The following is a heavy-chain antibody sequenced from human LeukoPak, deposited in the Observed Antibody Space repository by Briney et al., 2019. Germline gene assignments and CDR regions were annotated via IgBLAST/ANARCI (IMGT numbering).Heavy chain of an antibody. J-gene: IGHJ4*02. V-gene: IGHV5-51*01. Sequence: GESLKISCRGSGYNFTTYWIGWVRQMPGKGLEWMGIIYPGESDTRYSPSFQGQVTISADKSISTAYLQWSSLKASDTAMYYCARLGGSTVADYWGQGTLVTVSS. CDR2: IYPGESDT. D-gene: IGHD6-25*01. CDR3: ARLGGSTVADY. CDR1: GYNFTTYW.